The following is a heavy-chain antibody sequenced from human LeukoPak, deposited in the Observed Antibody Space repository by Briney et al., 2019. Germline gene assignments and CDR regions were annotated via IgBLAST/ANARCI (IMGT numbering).Heavy chain of an antibody. V-gene: IGHV3-21*01. CDR3: ARESDHSGDAFEI. D-gene: IGHD1-26*01. CDR1: GFTFSNYS. Sequence: TGGSLRLSCAASGFTFSNYSMNWVRQAPGKGLEWVSCISGSSTYIYYADSLKGRFTISRDNAKNSLYLQMNSLRAEDTAVYYCARESDHSGDAFEIWGQGTMVTVSS. J-gene: IGHJ3*02. CDR2: ISGSSTYI.